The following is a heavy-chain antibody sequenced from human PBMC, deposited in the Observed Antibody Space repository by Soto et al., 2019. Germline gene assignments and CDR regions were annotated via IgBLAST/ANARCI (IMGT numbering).Heavy chain of an antibody. Sequence: SVKVSCKASGGTFSSYTISWVRQAPGQGLEWMGRIIPILGIANYAQKFQGRVTITADKSTSTAYMELSSLRSEDTAVYYCARDRGFGVVILTPFDDWGQGTLVTGSS. CDR2: IIPILGIA. V-gene: IGHV1-69*04. CDR1: GGTFSSYT. CDR3: ARDRGFGVVILTPFDD. J-gene: IGHJ4*02. D-gene: IGHD3-3*01.